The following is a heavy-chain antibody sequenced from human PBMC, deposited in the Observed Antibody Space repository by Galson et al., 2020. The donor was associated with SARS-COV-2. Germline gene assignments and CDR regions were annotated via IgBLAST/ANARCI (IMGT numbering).Heavy chain of an antibody. CDR3: ARQTTMVRRVIHIQDYYYGMDV. D-gene: IGHD3-10*01. J-gene: IGHJ6*02. V-gene: IGHV5-51*01. CDR2: IYPGDSDT. Sequence: GESLKISCKGSGYSFTSYWIGWVRQMPGKGLEWMGIIYPGDSDTRYSPSFQGQVTISADKSISTAYLQWSSLKASDTAMYYCARQTTMVRRVIHIQDYYYGMDVWGQGTTVTVS. CDR1: GYSFTSYW.